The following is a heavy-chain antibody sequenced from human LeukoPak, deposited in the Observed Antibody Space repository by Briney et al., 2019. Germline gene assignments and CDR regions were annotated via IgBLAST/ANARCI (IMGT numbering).Heavy chain of an antibody. CDR2: INSDGSTT. CDR1: GFTFSTYW. Sequence: GGSLRLSCAASGFTFSTYWMHWVRQVPGKGLVWVSRINSDGSTTTNADSVKGRFTISRDNAKNTLYLQMNSLRAEDTALYYCARVGGPGWYGYWGQGTLVAVSS. J-gene: IGHJ4*02. D-gene: IGHD6-19*01. V-gene: IGHV3-74*03. CDR3: ARVGGPGWYGY.